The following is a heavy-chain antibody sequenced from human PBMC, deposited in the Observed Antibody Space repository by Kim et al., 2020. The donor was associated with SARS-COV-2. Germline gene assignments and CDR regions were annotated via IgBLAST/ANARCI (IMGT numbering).Heavy chain of an antibody. CDR1: GGTFSSYT. D-gene: IGHD6-13*01. CDR2: IIPILGIA. Sequence: SVKVSCKASGGTFSSYTISWVRQAPGQGLEWMGRIIPILGIANYAQKFQGRVTITADKSTSTAYMELSSLRSEDTAVYYCARALGIAAAGTGHDAFDIWGQGTMVTVSS. CDR3: ARALGIAAAGTGHDAFDI. V-gene: IGHV1-69*02. J-gene: IGHJ3*02.